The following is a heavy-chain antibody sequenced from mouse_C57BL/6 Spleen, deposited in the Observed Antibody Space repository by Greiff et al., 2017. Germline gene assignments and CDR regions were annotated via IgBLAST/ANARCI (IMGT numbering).Heavy chain of an antibody. CDR1: GYTFTNYY. V-gene: IGHV1-76*01. CDR3: ARNERAMDY. CDR2: IYPGSGNT. J-gene: IGHJ4*01. Sequence: QVQLQQSGAELVRPGASVKLSCKASGYTFTNYYINWVKQRPGQGLEWIARIYPGSGNTYYNEKFKGKATLTAEKSSSTAYMQLSSLTSENSAVYCCARNERAMDYWGQGTSVTVSS.